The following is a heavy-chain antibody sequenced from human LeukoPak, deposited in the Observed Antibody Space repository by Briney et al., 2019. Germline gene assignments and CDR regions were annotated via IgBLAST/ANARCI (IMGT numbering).Heavy chain of an antibody. D-gene: IGHD6-13*01. J-gene: IGHJ4*02. CDR2: IYSGGST. CDR1: GFTVSSNY. Sequence: PGGSLRLSCAASGFTVSSNYMSWVRQAPGKGLEWVSVIYSGGSTYYADSVMGRFTISRDSSTNTLYLQMNSLRAEDTAVYYCAREVGSPADSWGQGTLVTVSS. V-gene: IGHV3-53*01. CDR3: AREVGSPADS.